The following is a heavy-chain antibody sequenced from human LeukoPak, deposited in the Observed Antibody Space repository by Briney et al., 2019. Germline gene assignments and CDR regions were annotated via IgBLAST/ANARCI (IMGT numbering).Heavy chain of an antibody. J-gene: IGHJ3*02. V-gene: IGHV3-15*01. CDR2: IKSKTDGGTT. CDR3: TTGLYDYVWGSYRYTGAGDGAFDI. D-gene: IGHD3-16*02. CDR1: GFTFSNAW. Sequence: PGGSLRLSCAASGFTFSNAWMSWVRQAPGKGLEWVGRIKSKTDGGTTDYAAPVKGRFTISRDDSKNTLYLQMNSLKTEDTAVYYCTTGLYDYVWGSYRYTGAGDGAFDIWGQGTMVTVSS.